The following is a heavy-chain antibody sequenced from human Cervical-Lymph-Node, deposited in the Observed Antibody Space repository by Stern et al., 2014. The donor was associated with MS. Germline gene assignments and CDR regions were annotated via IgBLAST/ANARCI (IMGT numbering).Heavy chain of an antibody. CDR2: IIPNNGDT. CDR1: GYTFTGYY. Sequence: QMQLVQSGAEVKKPGASVKVSCKASGYTFTGYYIHWVRQAPGQGLEWMGWIIPNNGDTNYAQKFQGRVTMTRDTSISTAYMELSRLRSDDTAVYYCAKDGYNYWGQGTLVTVSS. J-gene: IGHJ4*02. D-gene: IGHD5-24*01. CDR3: AKDGYNY. V-gene: IGHV1-2*02.